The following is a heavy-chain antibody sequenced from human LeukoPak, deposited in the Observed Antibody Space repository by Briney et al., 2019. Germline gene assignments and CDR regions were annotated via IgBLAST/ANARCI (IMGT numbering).Heavy chain of an antibody. CDR2: ISAYNGNT. CDR1: GYTFTSYG. CDR3: ARDNLESKGYCSGGSRYPFDY. Sequence: ASVKVSCKASGYTFTSYGISWVRQAPGQGLEWMGWISAYNGNTNYAQKLQGRVTMTTDTSTSTAYMELRSLRSDDTAVYYCARDNLESKGYCSGGSRYPFDYWGQGTLVTVSS. V-gene: IGHV1-18*01. J-gene: IGHJ4*02. D-gene: IGHD2-15*01.